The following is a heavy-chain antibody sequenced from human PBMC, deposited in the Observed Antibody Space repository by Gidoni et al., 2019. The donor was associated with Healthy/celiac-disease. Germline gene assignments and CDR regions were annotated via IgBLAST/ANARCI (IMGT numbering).Heavy chain of an antibody. D-gene: IGHD6-13*01. CDR1: GGSISSGSYY. J-gene: IGHJ4*02. CDR2: IYTSGST. V-gene: IGHV4-61*02. Sequence: QAQLQESVPGLVKPSQTLSLTCTVSGGSISSGSYYWSWIRQPAGKGLEWIGRIYTSGSTNYNPSLKSRVTISVDTSKNQFSRKLSSVTAADTAVYYCAISSSWYGGYFDYWGQGTLVTVSS. CDR3: AISSSWYGGYFDY.